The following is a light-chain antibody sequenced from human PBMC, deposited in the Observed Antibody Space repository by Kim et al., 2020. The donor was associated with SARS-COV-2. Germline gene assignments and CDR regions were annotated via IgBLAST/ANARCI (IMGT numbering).Light chain of an antibody. V-gene: IGKV1-5*03. CDR2: EAS. Sequence: DTQMTQSPSTLSASVGDRVTITCRASHYISSWLAWYQQTPGKASKLLVYEASTLETGVPSRFSASGSGTEFTLTISSLHPDDFATYYCQQYNVYPWTFGQGTKLEIK. CDR1: HYISSW. J-gene: IGKJ1*01. CDR3: QQYNVYPWT.